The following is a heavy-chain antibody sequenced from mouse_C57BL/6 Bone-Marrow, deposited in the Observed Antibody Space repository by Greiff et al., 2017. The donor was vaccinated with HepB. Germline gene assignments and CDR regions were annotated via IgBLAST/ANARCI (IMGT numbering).Heavy chain of an antibody. CDR1: GYTFTSYW. V-gene: IGHV1-69*01. CDR3: ARDYDYYFDY. D-gene: IGHD2-4*01. Sequence: QVQLQQPGAELVMPGASVKLSCKASGYTFTSYWMHWVKQRPGQGLEWIGEIGPFDCYTNYNQKFKGKSTLTVDKSSSTAYMQLSSLTSEDSAVYYYARDYDYYFDYWGRGTSLTVSA. J-gene: IGHJ2*03. CDR2: IGPFDCYT.